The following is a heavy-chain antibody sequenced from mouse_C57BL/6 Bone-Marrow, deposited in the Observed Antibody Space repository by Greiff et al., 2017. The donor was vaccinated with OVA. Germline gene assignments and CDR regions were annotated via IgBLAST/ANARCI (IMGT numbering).Heavy chain of an antibody. CDR2: INPSSGYT. Sequence: QVQLQQSGAKLARPGASVKMSCKASGYTFTSYTMHWVKQRPGQGLEWIGYINPSSGYTKYNQKFKDKATLTADKSSSTAYMQLSSLTSEDSAVYYCARPSGSSQAWFAYWGQGTLVTVSA. D-gene: IGHD1-1*01. J-gene: IGHJ3*01. CDR1: GYTFTSYT. V-gene: IGHV1-4*01. CDR3: ARPSGSSQAWFAY.